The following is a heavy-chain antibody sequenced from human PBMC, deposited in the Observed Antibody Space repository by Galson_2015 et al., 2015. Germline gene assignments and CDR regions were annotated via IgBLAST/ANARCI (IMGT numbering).Heavy chain of an antibody. CDR3: ARGVRVCSGWYEGVWYFDL. Sequence: SVKVSCKASGGTFSSYAISWVRQAPGQGLEWMGGIIPIFGTANYAQKFQGRVTITADESTSTAYMELSSLRSEDTAVYYCARGVRVCSGWYEGVWYFDLWGRGTLVTVSS. J-gene: IGHJ2*01. CDR1: GGTFSSYA. CDR2: IIPIFGTA. V-gene: IGHV1-69*13. D-gene: IGHD6-19*01.